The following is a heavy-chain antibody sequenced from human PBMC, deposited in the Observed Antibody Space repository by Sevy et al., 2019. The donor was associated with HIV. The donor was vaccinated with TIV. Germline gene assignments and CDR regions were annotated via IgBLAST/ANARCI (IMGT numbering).Heavy chain of an antibody. V-gene: IGHV3-30*18. D-gene: IGHD2-2*02. CDR1: GFTISTYG. Sequence: GGSLRLSCAASGFTISTYGMHWVRQAPGKGLEWVALISYDGSNKYYADSVKGRLTISRDNSKSTLYLQMNSLTAEDSAVYYCAKSRADCTSTSCYRVTYYGMDVWGQGTTVTVSS. CDR2: ISYDGSNK. J-gene: IGHJ6*02. CDR3: AKSRADCTSTSCYRVTYYGMDV.